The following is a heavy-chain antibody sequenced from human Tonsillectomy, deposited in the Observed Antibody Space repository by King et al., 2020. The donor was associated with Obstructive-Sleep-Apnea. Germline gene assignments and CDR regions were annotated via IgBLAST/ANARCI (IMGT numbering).Heavy chain of an antibody. CDR3: ARLPYYYDSSGYHKKYYFDY. CDR2: IDPSDSYT. J-gene: IGHJ4*02. CDR1: GYSFTSYW. Sequence: QLVQSGAEVKKPGESLRISCKGSGYSFTSYWISWVRQMPGKGLEWMGRIDPSDSYTNYSPSFQGHVTISADKSISTAYLQWSSLKASDTAMYYCARLPYYYDSSGYHKKYYFDYWGQGTLVTVSS. D-gene: IGHD3-22*01. V-gene: IGHV5-10-1*01.